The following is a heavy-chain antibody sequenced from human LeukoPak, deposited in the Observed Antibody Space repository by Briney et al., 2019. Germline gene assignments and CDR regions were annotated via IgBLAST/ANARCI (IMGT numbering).Heavy chain of an antibody. J-gene: IGHJ4*02. CDR2: IRNDGSDK. D-gene: IGHD3-9*01. CDR3: VRDADWSFDY. V-gene: IGHV3-30*02. Sequence: GGSLRLSCAASGFTFSSYSMNWVRQAPGRGLEWVAFIRNDGSDKYYADSVKGRFTISRDNSKNTLSVQMNSLRVQDTAVYYCVRDADWSFDYWGQGTLLTVSS. CDR1: GFTFSSYS.